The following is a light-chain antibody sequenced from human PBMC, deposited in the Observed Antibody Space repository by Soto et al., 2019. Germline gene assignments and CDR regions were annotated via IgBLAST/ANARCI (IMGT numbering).Light chain of an antibody. Sequence: EMVLKQSPGTLSLSTAERATLSCRASQSVSNNYLAWYQQKPGQAPRLLIYGASNRATGIPDRFSGSGSGTDFTLTISRLEPEDFAVYYCQQYGSSPITFGQGTRLEIK. CDR3: QQYGSSPIT. CDR1: QSVSNNY. J-gene: IGKJ5*01. V-gene: IGKV3-20*01. CDR2: GAS.